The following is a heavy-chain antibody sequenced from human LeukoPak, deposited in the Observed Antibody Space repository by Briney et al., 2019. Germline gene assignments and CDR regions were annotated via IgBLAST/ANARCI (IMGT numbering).Heavy chain of an antibody. CDR3: ATATGIAAAGSRMDY. J-gene: IGHJ4*02. CDR1: GYTFTNYD. Sequence: ASVKVSCKTSGYTFTNYDINWVRQATGQGLEWTGWMNPNSGNTGYAQNFQGRVTITRDTSISTAYMELSSLSSEDTAVYYCATATGIAAAGSRMDYWGQGPLVTVSS. V-gene: IGHV1-8*03. D-gene: IGHD6-13*01. CDR2: MNPNSGNT.